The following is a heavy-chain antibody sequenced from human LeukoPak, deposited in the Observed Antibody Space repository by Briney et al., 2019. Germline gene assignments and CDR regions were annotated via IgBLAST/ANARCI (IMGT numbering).Heavy chain of an antibody. V-gene: IGHV3-30*18. J-gene: IGHJ4*02. CDR1: GFSFSSHG. D-gene: IGHD6-19*01. CDR3: AKRSIAVAGTSFDY. Sequence: PGGSLRLSCAASGFSFSSHGMHWVRQAPGKGLEWVAVISHDGNTKYYADSVKGRFTITRDNSKNTLFLQMNSLRAEDTAVYYCAKRSIAVAGTSFDYWGQGTLVTVSS. CDR2: ISHDGNTK.